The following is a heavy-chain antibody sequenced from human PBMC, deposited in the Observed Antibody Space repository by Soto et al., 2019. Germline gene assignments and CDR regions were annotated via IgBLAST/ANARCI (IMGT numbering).Heavy chain of an antibody. CDR1: GFTFSSYW. V-gene: IGHV3-7*03. CDR2: IKQDGSEK. J-gene: IGHJ6*03. Sequence: GGSLRLSCAASGFTFSSYWMSWVRQAPGKGLEWVANIKQDGSEKYYVDSVKGRFTISRDNAKNSLYLQMNSLRAEDTAVYYCARVLEYYYYYMDVWGKGTTVTVSS. CDR3: ARVLEYYYYYMDV.